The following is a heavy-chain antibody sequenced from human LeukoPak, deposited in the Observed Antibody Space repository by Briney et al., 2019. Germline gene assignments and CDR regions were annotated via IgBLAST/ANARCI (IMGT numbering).Heavy chain of an antibody. CDR2: TYYSGST. CDR1: GGSISNYY. D-gene: IGHD5-12*01. V-gene: IGHV4-59*08. J-gene: IGHJ4*02. CDR3: ATQGAQIMDTRHFDN. Sequence: PSETLSLTCTVSGGSISNYYWTWIRQPPGKGLERIGYTYYSGSTNYNPSLKSRATISVDTSKNQFSLKLSSVTAADTAVYYCATQGAQIMDTRHFDNWGQGTLVTVSS.